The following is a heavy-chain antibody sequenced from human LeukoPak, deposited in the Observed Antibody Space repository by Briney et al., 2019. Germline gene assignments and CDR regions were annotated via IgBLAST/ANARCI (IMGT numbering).Heavy chain of an antibody. V-gene: IGHV1-2*02. CDR1: GYTFTGYY. Sequence: ASVKVSCKASGYTFTGYYMHWVRQAPGQGLEWMGWINPNSGGTNYAQKFQGRVTMTRDASITTAFMDLSSLRPDDTAMYYCANTRLCINGACSTDWGQGSLVTVSS. J-gene: IGHJ4*02. D-gene: IGHD2-8*01. CDR2: INPNSGGT. CDR3: ANTRLCINGACSTD.